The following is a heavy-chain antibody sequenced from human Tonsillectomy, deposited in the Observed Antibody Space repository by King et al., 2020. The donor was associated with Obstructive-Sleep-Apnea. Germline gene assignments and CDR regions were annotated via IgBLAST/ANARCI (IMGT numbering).Heavy chain of an antibody. CDR2: IYHSWST. J-gene: IGHJ4*02. CDR1: GYSISSGFY. CDR3: ARDPNSGGGSCYFDY. Sequence: QLQESGPGLVKPSETLSLTCTVSGYSISSGFYCGWIRQPPGKGLEWIGSIYHSWSTYYNPSLRSRVTMSVDTSNNQFSLKLRSVTAADTAVYYCARDPNSGGGSCYFDYWGQGTLVAVSS. D-gene: IGHD2-15*01. V-gene: IGHV4-38-2*02.